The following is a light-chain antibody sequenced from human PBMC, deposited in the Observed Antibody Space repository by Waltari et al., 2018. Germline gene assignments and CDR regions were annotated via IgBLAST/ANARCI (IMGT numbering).Light chain of an antibody. V-gene: IGLV2-23*02. CDR1: SSDVGSFNL. J-gene: IGLJ2*01. CDR2: EFN. Sequence: QSALTQPASVSGSPGQSITISCTGTSSDVGSFNLVSWYQLLPGKAPQLLISEFNKRPSGVSNRFSGSKSGITASLTISGLQAGDEADYYCCSYAGSTTFVLFGGGTKLTVL. CDR3: CSYAGSTTFVL.